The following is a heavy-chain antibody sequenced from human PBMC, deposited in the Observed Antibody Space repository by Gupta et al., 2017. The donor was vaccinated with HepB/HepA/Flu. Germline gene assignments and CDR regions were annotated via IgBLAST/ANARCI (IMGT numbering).Heavy chain of an antibody. CDR3: AKDPEEYYYDSSGYYYVGYFDY. CDR1: GFTFSSYG. D-gene: IGHD3-22*01. CDR2: ISYDGSNK. J-gene: IGHJ4*02. Sequence: QVQLVESGGGVVQPGRSLRLSCAASGFTFSSYGMHWVRPAPGQGLAWVAVISYDGSNKYYADSVKGRFTISRDNSKNTLYLQMNSLRAEDTAVYYCAKDPEEYYYDSSGYYYVGYFDYWGQGTLVTVSS. V-gene: IGHV3-30*18.